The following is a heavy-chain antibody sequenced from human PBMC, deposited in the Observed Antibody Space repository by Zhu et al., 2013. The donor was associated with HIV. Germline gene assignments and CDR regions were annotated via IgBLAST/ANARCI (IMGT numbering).Heavy chain of an antibody. D-gene: IGHD3-3*01. Sequence: EVQLVESGGGLVQPGRSLRLSCAASGFTFDDYAMHWVRQAPGKGLEWVSGISWNSGSIGYADSVKGRFTISRDNAKNSLYLQMNSLRAEDTALYYCAKAVDYDFWSGSLAGRFDYVGPGNPGPPSP. CDR3: AKAVDYDFWSGSLAGRFDY. J-gene: IGHJ4*02. V-gene: IGHV3-9*01. CDR1: GFTFDDYA. CDR2: ISWNSGSI.